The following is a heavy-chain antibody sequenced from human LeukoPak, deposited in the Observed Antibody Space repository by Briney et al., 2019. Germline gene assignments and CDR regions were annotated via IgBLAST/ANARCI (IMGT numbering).Heavy chain of an antibody. V-gene: IGHV3-21*01. CDR3: ARVSHTSSWYYFDY. J-gene: IGHJ4*02. CDR1: GFTFSGYS. Sequence: GGSLRLSCAASGFTFSGYSMNWVRQAPGMGLEWVSSISSSGTYIYYADSVKGRFTISRDNAKNSLYLQMNSLRAEDTAVYYCARVSHTSSWYYFDYWGQGTLVTVSS. D-gene: IGHD6-13*01. CDR2: ISSSGTYI.